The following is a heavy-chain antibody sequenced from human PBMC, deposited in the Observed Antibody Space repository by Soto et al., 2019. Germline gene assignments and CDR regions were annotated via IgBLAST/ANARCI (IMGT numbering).Heavy chain of an antibody. J-gene: IGHJ3*02. Sequence: PSETLSLTCAVYGGSFSGYYWSWIRQPPGKGLEWIGEINHSGSTNYNPSLKSRVTISVDTSKNQFSLKLSSVTAADTAVYYCARGKKRFYSSGWTNAFDIWGQGTMVTVSS. D-gene: IGHD6-19*01. CDR3: ARGKKRFYSSGWTNAFDI. V-gene: IGHV4-34*01. CDR1: GGSFSGYY. CDR2: INHSGST.